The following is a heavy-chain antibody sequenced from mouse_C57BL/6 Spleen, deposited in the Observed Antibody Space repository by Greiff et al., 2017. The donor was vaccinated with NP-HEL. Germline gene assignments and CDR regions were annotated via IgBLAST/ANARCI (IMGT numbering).Heavy chain of an antibody. CDR3: ARGARGAMDY. Sequence: VQLQQSGAELARPGASVKLSCKASGYTFTSYGISWVKQRSGQGLEWIGEIYPRSGNTYYNEKFRGKATLTADKSSSTAFMELRSLTSEDSAVYICARGARGAMDYWGQGTSVTVSS. CDR2: IYPRSGNT. J-gene: IGHJ4*01. CDR1: GYTFTSYG. V-gene: IGHV1-81*01.